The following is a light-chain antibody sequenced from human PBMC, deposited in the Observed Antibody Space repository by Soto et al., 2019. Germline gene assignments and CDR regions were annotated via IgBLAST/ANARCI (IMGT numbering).Light chain of an antibody. CDR1: QDISNY. CDR2: DAS. CDR3: QQYDNLPLT. J-gene: IGKJ4*01. Sequence: DIQMTQSPSSLSASVGDRVTITCQASQDISNYLIWYQQKPGKAPKLLIYDASNLETGVPSRFSESGSGTDFTFTISRLQAEDIATYYCQQYDNLPLTFGGGTKVEIK. V-gene: IGKV1-33*01.